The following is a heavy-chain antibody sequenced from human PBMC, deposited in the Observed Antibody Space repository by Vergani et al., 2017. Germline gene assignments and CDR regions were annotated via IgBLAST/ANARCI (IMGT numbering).Heavy chain of an antibody. Sequence: QVPLVQSGAAVKKPGASVKVSCKASGYTFTSYDINWVRQATGQGLEWMGWMNPNSGNTGYAQKFQGRVTMTRNTSISTAYMELSSLRSEDTAVYYCAREPRPNEHHFLAARQGVGWYFDLWGRGTLVTVSS. CDR2: MNPNSGNT. J-gene: IGHJ2*01. CDR3: AREPRPNEHHFLAARQGVGWYFDL. D-gene: IGHD6-6*01. CDR1: GYTFTSYD. V-gene: IGHV1-8*01.